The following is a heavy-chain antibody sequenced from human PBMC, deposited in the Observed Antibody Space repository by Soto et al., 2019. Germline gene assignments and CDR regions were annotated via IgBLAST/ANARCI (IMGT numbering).Heavy chain of an antibody. Sequence: GGVLRLSCAASGFTFSSYGMHWVRQAPGKGLEWVAVIWYDGSNKYYADSVKGRFTISRDNSKNTLYLQMNSLRAEDTAVYYCARDNYYGSGSYGWGNYYYYYGMDVWGQGTTVTVSS. CDR3: ARDNYYGSGSYGWGNYYYYYGMDV. V-gene: IGHV3-33*01. CDR1: GFTFSSYG. J-gene: IGHJ6*02. CDR2: IWYDGSNK. D-gene: IGHD3-10*01.